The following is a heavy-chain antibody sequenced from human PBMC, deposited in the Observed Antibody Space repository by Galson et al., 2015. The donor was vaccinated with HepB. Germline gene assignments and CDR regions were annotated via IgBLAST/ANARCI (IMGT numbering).Heavy chain of an antibody. CDR3: ARGRGRLGWPSSGHPPYYFDY. CDR2: IYYTGST. J-gene: IGHJ4*02. CDR1: GGSISSYY. V-gene: IGHV4-59*01. Sequence: SETLSLTCTVSGGSISSYYWSWIRQPPGKGLEWIGYIYYTGSTNYNPSLKSRVTISVDTSKNQFSLKLSSVTAADTAVYYCARGRGRLGWPSSGHPPYYFDYWGQGTLVTASS. D-gene: IGHD3-22*01.